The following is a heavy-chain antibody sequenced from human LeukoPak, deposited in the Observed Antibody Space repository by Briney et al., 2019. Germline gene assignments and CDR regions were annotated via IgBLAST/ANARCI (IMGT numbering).Heavy chain of an antibody. D-gene: IGHD3-22*01. Sequence: KSSETLSLTCAVYGGSFSGYYWSWIRQPPGKGLEWIGEINHSGSTNYNPSLKSRVTISVDTSEKQFSLKLSSVTAADTAVYYCVTYYFDSSGPKKNYWGQGTLVTVSS. CDR3: VTYYFDSSGPKKNY. J-gene: IGHJ4*02. V-gene: IGHV4-34*01. CDR1: GGSFSGYY. CDR2: INHSGST.